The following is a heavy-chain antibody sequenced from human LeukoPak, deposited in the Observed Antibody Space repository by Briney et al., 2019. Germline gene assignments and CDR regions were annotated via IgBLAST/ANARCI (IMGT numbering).Heavy chain of an antibody. Sequence: SETLSLTCTVSGGSISSYYCSWIRQPAGKGLGWIGRIYSSGSTNYNASLKSRVTISVDKSKNQFSLKLSSVTAADTAMYYCARGGSSGPDYWGQGTLVTVSS. CDR1: GGSISSYY. J-gene: IGHJ4*02. CDR2: IYSSGST. V-gene: IGHV4-4*07. D-gene: IGHD6-19*01. CDR3: ARGGSSGPDY.